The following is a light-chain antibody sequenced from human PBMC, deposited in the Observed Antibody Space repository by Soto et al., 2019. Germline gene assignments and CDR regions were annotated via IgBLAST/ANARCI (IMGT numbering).Light chain of an antibody. CDR3: LHYYNSPLT. V-gene: IGKV1-6*01. J-gene: IGKJ4*01. CDR2: AAS. Sequence: AIQMTQSPSSLSASIGDRVTITCRASQGIRNDLGWYQQTPGKAPKLLIYAASSLQIGVPSRFSGSGSGTDFTLTISSLQPEEFATYYGLHYYNSPLTFGGGNQVKIK. CDR1: QGIRND.